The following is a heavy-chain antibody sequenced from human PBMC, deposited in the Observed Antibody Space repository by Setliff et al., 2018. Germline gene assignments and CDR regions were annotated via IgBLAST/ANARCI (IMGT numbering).Heavy chain of an antibody. Sequence: SETLSLTCSVSGGSISSSSHYWGWIRQPPGKGLEWIGSIFYTGSTNYNPSLNSRVSVSVDTPTNQFSLKVFSVTAADTAVYYCRFWSSYYKNDYWAQGTLVTVSS. CDR3: RFWSSYYKNDY. D-gene: IGHD3-3*01. CDR2: IFYTGST. V-gene: IGHV4-39*07. CDR1: GGSISSSSHY. J-gene: IGHJ4*02.